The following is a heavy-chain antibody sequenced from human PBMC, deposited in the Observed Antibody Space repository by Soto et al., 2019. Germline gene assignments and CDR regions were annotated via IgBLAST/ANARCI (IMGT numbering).Heavy chain of an antibody. Sequence: GGSLRLSCAASGFTFSSYAMHWVRQAPGKGLEWVAVISYDGSNKYYADSVKGRFTISRDNSKNSLYLQMNSLRAEDTALYYCARVQGEDWYAFDIWGQGTMVTVSS. CDR1: GFTFSSYA. D-gene: IGHD3-9*01. J-gene: IGHJ3*02. CDR2: ISYDGSNK. V-gene: IGHV3-30-3*01. CDR3: ARVQGEDWYAFDI.